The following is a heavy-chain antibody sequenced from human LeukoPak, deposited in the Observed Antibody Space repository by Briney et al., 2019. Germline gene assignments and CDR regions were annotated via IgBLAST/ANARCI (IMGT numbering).Heavy chain of an antibody. CDR3: AKGKWEIATISDY. CDR2: ISGSGGST. Sequence: GGSLRLSCAASGFTFSSYGMSWVRQAPGKGLEWVSAISGSGGSTYYADSVKGRFIISRDNSKNTLYLQMNSVRAEDTAVYYCAKGKWEIATISDYWGQGTLVTVSS. CDR1: GFTFSSYG. V-gene: IGHV3-23*01. D-gene: IGHD5-24*01. J-gene: IGHJ4*02.